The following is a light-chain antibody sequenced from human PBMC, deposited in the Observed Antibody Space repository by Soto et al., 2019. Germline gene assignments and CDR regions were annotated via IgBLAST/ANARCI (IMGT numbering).Light chain of an antibody. CDR1: QGISNF. V-gene: IGKV1-27*01. CDR2: AAS. J-gene: IGKJ1*01. Sequence: DIQMTQSPSSLSASVGDRVTITCRASQGISNFLAWYQQKPGKVPKLLIYAASTLQSGVPSRFSGSGSGTDFTLTITSRQPEDVATYYCQEYNSAPWTFGQGTKVDIK. CDR3: QEYNSAPWT.